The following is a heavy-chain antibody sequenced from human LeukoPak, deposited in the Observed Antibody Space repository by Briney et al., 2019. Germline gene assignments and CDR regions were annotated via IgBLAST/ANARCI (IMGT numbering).Heavy chain of an antibody. CDR2: MWSDGSNE. CDR3: ARKAWGWSFDI. Sequence: PAGRSLRLSCAASGFTFSSYGMHWVRQAPGKGLEWVANMWSDGSNEYYVDSVKGRFTISRDNSKNTLYLQMNSLRAEDTAVYYCARKAWGWSFDIWGQGTMVTVSS. V-gene: IGHV3-33*01. CDR1: GFTFSSYG. D-gene: IGHD1-26*01. J-gene: IGHJ3*02.